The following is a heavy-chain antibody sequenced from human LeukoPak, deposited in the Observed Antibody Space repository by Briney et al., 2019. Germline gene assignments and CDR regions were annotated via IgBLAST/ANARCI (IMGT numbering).Heavy chain of an antibody. CDR1: GCARRTSGMG. V-gene: IGHV2-70*01. CDR3: ARIVADSYSGSSYFDY. CDR2: IDWDDDK. Sequence: SGPALFKPTPALTLTCTFPGCARRTSGMGVGWIRQPPGKAVGWLSVIDWDDDKYYSTSLKTRLTISKDTSKNQVVLTMTNMDPVDPATYYCARIVADSYSGSSYFDYWGQGTLVTVSS. J-gene: IGHJ4*02. D-gene: IGHD1-26*01.